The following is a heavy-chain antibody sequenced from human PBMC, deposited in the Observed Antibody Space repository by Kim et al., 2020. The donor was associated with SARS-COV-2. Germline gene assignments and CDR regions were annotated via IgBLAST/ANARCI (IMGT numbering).Heavy chain of an antibody. CDR1: GFIFSNFA. V-gene: IGHV3-33*01. D-gene: IGHD6-13*01. Sequence: GGSLRLSCAASGFIFSNFAMHWVRQAPGKGLEWVAFIWHDASHKFYGDSVKGRFTMSRDNSRNTLFLQMDSLRADDTAIYYCARDLSSDWAKAYYLDYGGQGTLVTVSS. J-gene: IGHJ4*02. CDR3: ARDLSSDWAKAYYLDY. CDR2: IWHDASHK.